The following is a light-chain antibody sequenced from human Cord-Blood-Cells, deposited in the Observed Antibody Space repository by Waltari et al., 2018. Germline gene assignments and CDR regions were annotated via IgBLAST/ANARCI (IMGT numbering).Light chain of an antibody. CDR3: QQSYSTLYS. V-gene: IGKV1-39*01. J-gene: IGKJ2*03. CDR1: QGISSY. Sequence: DIQMTQSPSSLSASVGDRVTITCRASQGISSYLNWYQQKPGKAPKLLSYAASSLQSGVPSRFSGSGSGTDFTLTISSLQPEDFATYDCQQSYSTLYSFGEGTKVEIK. CDR2: AAS.